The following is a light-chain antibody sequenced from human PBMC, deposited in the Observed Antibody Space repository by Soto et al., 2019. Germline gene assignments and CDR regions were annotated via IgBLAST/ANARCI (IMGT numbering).Light chain of an antibody. J-gene: IGKJ1*01. Sequence: EIVMTQSPATLSVSPGARATLSCRASQTISTNLAWYQHKPGQPPSLLIYGAATRATGVPARFSGSWSGTLFTLTIASLQSEDFAVYYCQQYNNWTWTLGQGTKVDIK. CDR2: GAA. CDR1: QTISTN. CDR3: QQYNNWTWT. V-gene: IGKV3-15*01.